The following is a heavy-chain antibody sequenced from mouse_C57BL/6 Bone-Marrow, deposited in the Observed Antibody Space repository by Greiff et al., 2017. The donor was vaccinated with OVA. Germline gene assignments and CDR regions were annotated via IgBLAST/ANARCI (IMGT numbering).Heavy chain of an antibody. CDR2: INPSTGGT. D-gene: IGHD4-1*01. CDR1: GYSFTGYY. Sequence: VQLQQSGPELVKPGASVKISCKASGYSFTGYYMNWVKQSPEKSLEWIGEINPSTGGTTYNQKFKAKATLTVDKSSSTAYMQLKSLTSEDSAVYYCARRANWDVGYFDYWGQGTTLTVSS. V-gene: IGHV1-42*01. J-gene: IGHJ2*01. CDR3: ARRANWDVGYFDY.